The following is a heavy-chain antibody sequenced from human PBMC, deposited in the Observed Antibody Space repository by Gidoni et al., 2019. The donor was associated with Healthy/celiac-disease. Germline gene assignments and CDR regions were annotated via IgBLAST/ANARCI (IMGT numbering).Heavy chain of an antibody. Sequence: EVQLVESGGGLVKPGRSLRLSCTASGFTFGVYAMSWFRQAPGKGLEWVGFIRSKAYGGTTEYAASVKGRFTISRDDSKSIAYLQMNSLKTEDTAVYYCTRFRIVVVVAATAFDIWGQGTMVTVSS. D-gene: IGHD2-15*01. V-gene: IGHV3-49*05. CDR1: GFTFGVYA. J-gene: IGHJ3*02. CDR3: TRFRIVVVVAATAFDI. CDR2: IRSKAYGGTT.